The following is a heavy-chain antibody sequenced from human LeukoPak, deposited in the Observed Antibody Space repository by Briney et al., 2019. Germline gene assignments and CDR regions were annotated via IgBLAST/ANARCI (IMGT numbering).Heavy chain of an antibody. CDR3: ARERQYYYDSSGYYPY. Sequence: SQTLSLTCTVSGGSISSGSYYWSWIRQPAGKGLEWIGRIYTSGSTNYKPSLKSRVTISVDTSKNQFSLKLSSVTAADTAVYYCARERQYYYDSSGYYPYWGQGTLVTVSS. J-gene: IGHJ4*02. V-gene: IGHV4-61*02. CDR2: IYTSGST. CDR1: GGSISSGSYY. D-gene: IGHD3-22*01.